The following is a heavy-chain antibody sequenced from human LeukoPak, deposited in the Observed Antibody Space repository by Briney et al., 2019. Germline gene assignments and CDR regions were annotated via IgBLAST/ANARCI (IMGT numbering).Heavy chain of an antibody. V-gene: IGHV3-30*02. D-gene: IGHD6-13*01. Sequence: PGGSLRLSCAASGFTFSSYGMHWVRQAPGKGLEWVAFIRYDGSNKYYADSVKGRFTISRDNSKNTLYLQMNSLRAEDTAVYYCAKDPRPIAAAGTTPDAFGIWGQGTMVTISS. CDR1: GFTFSSYG. J-gene: IGHJ3*02. CDR3: AKDPRPIAAAGTTPDAFGI. CDR2: IRYDGSNK.